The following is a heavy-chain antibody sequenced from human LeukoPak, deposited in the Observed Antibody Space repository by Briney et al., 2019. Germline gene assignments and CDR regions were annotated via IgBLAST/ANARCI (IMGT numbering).Heavy chain of an antibody. CDR3: ARARITMVRGPIIIRGGHLDS. CDR1: GGSFSGYC. J-gene: IGHJ4*02. D-gene: IGHD3-10*01. V-gene: IGHV4-34*01. Sequence: SETLSLTCAVYGGSFSGYCWTWIRQPPGRGLEWIGEINHSGSTNYNPSLKRQVTLSVDTSKKQFSLKVTSVTAADSAVYYCARARITMVRGPIIIRGGHLDSWGQGALVTVSS. CDR2: INHSGST.